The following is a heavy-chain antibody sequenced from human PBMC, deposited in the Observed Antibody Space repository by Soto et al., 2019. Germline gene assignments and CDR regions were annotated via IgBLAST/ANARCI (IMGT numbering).Heavy chain of an antibody. CDR1: GFTFSSYG. D-gene: IGHD6-19*01. V-gene: IGHV3-33*01. CDR2: IWYDGSNK. Sequence: PGGSLGLSCAASGFTFSSYGMHWVRQAPGKGLEWVAVIWYDGSNKYYADSVKGRFTISRDNSKNTLYLQMNSLRAEDTAVYYCARDSKQWLGVYYGMDVWGQGTTVTVSS. J-gene: IGHJ6*02. CDR3: ARDSKQWLGVYYGMDV.